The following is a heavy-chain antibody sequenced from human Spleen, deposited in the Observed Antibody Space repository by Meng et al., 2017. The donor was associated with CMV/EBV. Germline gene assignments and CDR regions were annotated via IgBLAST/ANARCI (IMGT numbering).Heavy chain of an antibody. CDR2: IIPFAAST. CDR1: GGSFSSYS. D-gene: IGHD3-3*02. Sequence: SVKVSCKASGGSFSSYSINWVRQAPGQGLEWVGRIIPFAASTNYGRRFQGRVTIIADKSTSTAYMELTGLTSEDTAVYYCARGRVTDYPLTFWGQGTLVTVSS. V-gene: IGHV1-69*08. CDR3: ARGRVTDYPLTF. J-gene: IGHJ4*02.